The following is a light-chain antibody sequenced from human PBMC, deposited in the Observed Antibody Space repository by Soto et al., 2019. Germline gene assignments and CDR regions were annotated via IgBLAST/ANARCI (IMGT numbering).Light chain of an antibody. CDR3: KSYTSSSTYV. Sequence: QSALTQPASVSGSPEQSITISCTGTSSDVGGYNYVSWYQHNPGKAPKLMMYDVNNRPSGVSNRFSGSKSGNAASLTISGLQAEDEADYFCKSYTSSSTYVFGTGTKLTVL. CDR2: DVN. V-gene: IGLV2-14*03. J-gene: IGLJ1*01. CDR1: SSDVGGYNY.